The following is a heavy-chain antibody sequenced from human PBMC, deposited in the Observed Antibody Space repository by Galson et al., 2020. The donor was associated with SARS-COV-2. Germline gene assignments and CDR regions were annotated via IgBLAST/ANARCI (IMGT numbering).Heavy chain of an antibody. Sequence: QLGESLKISCATSGFTFISYGMHWVRQAPGRGLEWVAVIWFDGSNKYYADSVKGRFTISRDNSKNTLSLQMNSLRAEDTAIYYCAKGGYGSGRSPLDHWGQGTRVTVSS. J-gene: IGHJ4*02. V-gene: IGHV3-33*03. CDR3: AKGGYGSGRSPLDH. CDR2: IWFDGSNK. D-gene: IGHD3-10*01. CDR1: GFTFISYG.